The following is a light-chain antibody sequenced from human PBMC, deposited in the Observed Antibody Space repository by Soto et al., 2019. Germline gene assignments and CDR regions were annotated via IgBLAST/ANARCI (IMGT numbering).Light chain of an antibody. CDR3: QQYNKWPLIT. CDR1: QSVSSN. Sequence: EIVMTQSPATLSVSPGERATLSCRASQSVSSNLAWYQQKLGQAPRLLIHGASTRATGIPARFSGSGSGTEFTLTISSLQSEDFAVYYCQQYNKWPLITFGQGTRLEIK. J-gene: IGKJ5*01. CDR2: GAS. V-gene: IGKV3-15*01.